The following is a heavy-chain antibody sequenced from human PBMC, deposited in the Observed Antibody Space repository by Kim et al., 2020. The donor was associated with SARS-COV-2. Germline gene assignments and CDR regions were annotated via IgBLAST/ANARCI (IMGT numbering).Heavy chain of an antibody. Sequence: GESLKISCKGSGYSFTSYWIGWVRQMPGKGLEWMGIIYPGDSDTRYSPSFQGQVTISADKSISTAYLQWSSLKASDTAMYYCARKVGTTPGWSGMDVWGQGTTVTVSS. CDR2: IYPGDSDT. CDR1: GYSFTSYW. V-gene: IGHV5-51*01. CDR3: ARKVGTTPGWSGMDV. J-gene: IGHJ6*02. D-gene: IGHD3-3*01.